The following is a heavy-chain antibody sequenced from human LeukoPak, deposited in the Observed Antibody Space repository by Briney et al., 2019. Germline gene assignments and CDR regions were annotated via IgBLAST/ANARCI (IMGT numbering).Heavy chain of an antibody. V-gene: IGHV1-69*05. D-gene: IGHD2-21*02. CDR3: VVVVTTIPGDY. J-gene: IGHJ4*02. CDR1: GGTFSSYA. CDR2: IIPIFGTA. Sequence: PWASVKVSCTASGGTFSSYAISWVRQAPGQGLEWMGGIIPIFGTANYAQKFQGRVTMTRNTSISTAYMELSSLRSEDTAVYYCVVVVTTIPGDYWGQGTLVTVSS.